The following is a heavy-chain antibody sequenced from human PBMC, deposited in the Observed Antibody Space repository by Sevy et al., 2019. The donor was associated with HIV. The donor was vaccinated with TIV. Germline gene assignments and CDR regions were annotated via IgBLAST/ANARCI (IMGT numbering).Heavy chain of an antibody. V-gene: IGHV3-21*01. J-gene: IGHJ6*02. CDR2: ISSSSSYI. CDR1: GFTFSSYS. CDR3: ARERITMVRGVYYYYGMDV. Sequence: GGSLRLSCAASGFTFSSYSMNWVRQAPAKGLEWVSSISSSSSYIYYADSVKGRFTISRDNAKNSLYLQMNSLRAEDTAVYYCARERITMVRGVYYYYGMDVWGQGTTVTVSS. D-gene: IGHD3-10*01.